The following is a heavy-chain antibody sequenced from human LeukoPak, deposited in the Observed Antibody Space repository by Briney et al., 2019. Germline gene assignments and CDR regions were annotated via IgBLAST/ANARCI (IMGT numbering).Heavy chain of an antibody. CDR2: FYDSGST. J-gene: IGHJ6*02. V-gene: IGHV4-59*01. CDR1: GGSISSYY. D-gene: IGHD2/OR15-2a*01. Sequence: SETLSLTCTVSGGSISSYYWSWIRQPPGKGLEWIGYFYDSGSTRYNTSLESRVTISVDTSKNQFSLKLSSVTAADTAVYYCAKGGSTNFYYGDVWGQGTTVTVSS. CDR3: AKGGSTNFYYGDV.